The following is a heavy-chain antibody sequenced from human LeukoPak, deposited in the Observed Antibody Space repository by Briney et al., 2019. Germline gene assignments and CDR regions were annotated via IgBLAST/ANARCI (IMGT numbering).Heavy chain of an antibody. V-gene: IGHV3-23*01. CDR1: GFTFSSYA. CDR3: AKDGHYYGSGPPQFDP. CDR2: ISGSGGST. D-gene: IGHD3-10*01. J-gene: IGHJ5*02. Sequence: GGSLRLSCAASGFTFSSYAMTWVRQAPGKGLEWVSTISGSGGSTYYADSVKGRFTISRDNSKNTLSLQMNSLRAEDTAVYYCAKDGHYYGSGPPQFDPWGQGTLVTVSS.